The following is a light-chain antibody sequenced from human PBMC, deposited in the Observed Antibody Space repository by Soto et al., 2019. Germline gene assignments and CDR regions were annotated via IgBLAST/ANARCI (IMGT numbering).Light chain of an antibody. V-gene: IGLV1-40*01. J-gene: IGLJ1*01. CDR3: QSYDTRLSGYV. CDR1: SSNIGAGYD. CDR2: GNV. Sequence: QAVVTQPPSVSGAPGQRVTISCTGSSSNIGAGYDVHWYQQLPGTAPKLLIYGNVNRPSGVPDRFSGSKSGTSASLAITGLQAEDEADYYCQSYDTRLSGYVFGTGTKVTVL.